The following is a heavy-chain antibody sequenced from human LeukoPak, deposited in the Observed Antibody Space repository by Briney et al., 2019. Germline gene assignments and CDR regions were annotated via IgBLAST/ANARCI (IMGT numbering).Heavy chain of an antibody. J-gene: IGHJ6*03. D-gene: IGHD3-22*01. V-gene: IGHV3-11*03. CDR3: ARHYYDSRYPTSGYYMDV. Sequence: PGGSLRLSCAASGFSFSDYHMNWVRQAPGKGLEWVSYISNSGTDTNYADSVKGRFTISRDNAKNSLYLQMNSLRAEDTALYYCARHYYDSRYPTSGYYMDVWGKGTTVTVSS. CDR1: GFSFSDYH. CDR2: ISNSGTDT.